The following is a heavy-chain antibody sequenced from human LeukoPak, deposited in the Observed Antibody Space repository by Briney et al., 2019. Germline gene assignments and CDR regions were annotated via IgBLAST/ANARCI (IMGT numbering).Heavy chain of an antibody. CDR2: IYSGRSNT. CDR3: ARAFTLPVNFDY. J-gene: IGHJ4*02. D-gene: IGHD2-2*01. Sequence: GGSLRLSCAASGFTFSGYWMHWVRQAPGKGLVWVSHIYSGRSNTNYADSVKGRFTITRDTAKNALYLQMNSLRAEDTAGYHCARAFTLPVNFDYWGQGNLVTVSS. V-gene: IGHV3-74*01. CDR1: GFTFSGYW.